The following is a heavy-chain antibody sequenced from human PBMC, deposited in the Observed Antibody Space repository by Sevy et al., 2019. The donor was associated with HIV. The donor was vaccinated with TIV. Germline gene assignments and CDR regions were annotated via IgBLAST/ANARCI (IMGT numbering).Heavy chain of an antibody. V-gene: IGHV3-7*01. Sequence: GGSLKIYCAGPGFTFSSYWMSLVRQAPGKGLEWVANINQEGSGKNYVDSVKGRFTITSDNAKNSLYLQMNSLRAEDTAVYDCARDHFSKADYWGQGTLVTVSS. CDR2: INQEGSGK. CDR3: ARDHFSKADY. D-gene: IGHD4-4*01. CDR1: GFTFSSYW. J-gene: IGHJ4*02.